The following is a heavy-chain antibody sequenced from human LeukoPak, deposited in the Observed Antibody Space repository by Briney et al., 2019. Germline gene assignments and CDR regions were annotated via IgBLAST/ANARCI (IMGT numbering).Heavy chain of an antibody. CDR2: IHDSGST. D-gene: IGHD3-10*01. Sequence: SETLSLTCTVSGASISSGDYHWNWFRQPPGKGLEWIGFIHDSGSTYYNPSLKSRVSISRDMSKNQLSLMLSSVTAADTAVYYCARGFGAGNYYYGWFDPWGQGTLVSVSS. V-gene: IGHV4-30-4*01. CDR3: ARGFGAGNYYYGWFDP. CDR1: GASISSGDYH. J-gene: IGHJ5*02.